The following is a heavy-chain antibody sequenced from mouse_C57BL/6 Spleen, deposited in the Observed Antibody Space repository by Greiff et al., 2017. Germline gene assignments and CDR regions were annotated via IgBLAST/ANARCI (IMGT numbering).Heavy chain of an antibody. Sequence: VQLQQSGAELVKPGASVKLSCKASGYTFTEYTIHWVKQRSGQGLEWIGWFYPGSGSIKYNENFKDKATLTADKSSSTVYMELSRLTSEDSAVYFCARHEEDYYGSNYYFDYWGQGTTLTVSS. CDR1: GYTFTEYT. CDR2: FYPGSGSI. D-gene: IGHD1-1*01. J-gene: IGHJ2*01. CDR3: ARHEEDYYGSNYYFDY. V-gene: IGHV1-62-2*01.